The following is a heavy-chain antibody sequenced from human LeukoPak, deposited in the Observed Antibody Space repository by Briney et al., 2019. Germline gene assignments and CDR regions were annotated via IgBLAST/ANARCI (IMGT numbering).Heavy chain of an antibody. Sequence: KASETLSLTCTVSGVSITNYYWSWIRQSPAKGLEWIGYAHYSVGAKSDTSPKHRVTISLDTSKNQFSLKLSSVTAADTAVYYCARDSYSHDGAFNDLFDSWGQGTLVTVSS. CDR2: AHYSVGA. CDR3: ARDSYSHDGAFNDLFDS. D-gene: IGHD4/OR15-4a*01. V-gene: IGHV4-59*01. CDR1: GVSITNYY. J-gene: IGHJ5*01.